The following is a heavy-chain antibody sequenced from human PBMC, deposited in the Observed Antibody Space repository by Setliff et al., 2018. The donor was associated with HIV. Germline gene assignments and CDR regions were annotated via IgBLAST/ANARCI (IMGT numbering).Heavy chain of an antibody. D-gene: IGHD5-12*01. J-gene: IGHJ6*03. Sequence: NPSETLSLTCDVSGVSINSGDYSWNWIRQPAGKRLEWIGHVHSNGFKNYNSSLESRVDISVDTSKNQISLKVDSVTAADTAIYFCARGVVGSCYDYVNIYYHDYIDLWGKGTTVTV. CDR2: VHSNGFK. CDR3: ARGVVGSCYDYVNIYYHDYIDL. V-gene: IGHV4-61*09. CDR1: GVSINSGDYS.